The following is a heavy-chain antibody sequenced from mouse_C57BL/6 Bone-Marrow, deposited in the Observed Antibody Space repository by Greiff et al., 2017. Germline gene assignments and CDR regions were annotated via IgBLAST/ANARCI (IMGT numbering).Heavy chain of an antibody. V-gene: IGHV1-69*01. CDR3: ARDGYYPPWFAY. Sequence: QVQLQQPGAELVMPGASVKLSCKASGYTFTSYWMHWVKRRPGQGLEWIGEIDPSDSYTNYNQKFKGKSTLTVDKSSSTAYMQLSSLTSEDSAVYYCARDGYYPPWFAYWGQGTLVTVSA. CDR2: IDPSDSYT. CDR1: GYTFTSYW. J-gene: IGHJ3*01. D-gene: IGHD2-3*01.